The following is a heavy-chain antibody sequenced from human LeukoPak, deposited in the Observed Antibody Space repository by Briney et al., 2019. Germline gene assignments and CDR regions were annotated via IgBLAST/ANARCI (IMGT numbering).Heavy chain of an antibody. J-gene: IGHJ4*02. CDR2: TSSDGNNK. D-gene: IGHD6-13*01. CDR3: ARDVSLGAADYYFTY. CDR1: GFTFRTYA. Sequence: GGSLGLSCAASGFTFRTYAMHWVRQTPGKGLEWVAVTSSDGNNKHYADSVKGRFTISRDNSKNTLYLQMDSLRVEDTAVYYCARDVSLGAADYYFTYWGQGTLVTVSS. V-gene: IGHV3-30-3*01.